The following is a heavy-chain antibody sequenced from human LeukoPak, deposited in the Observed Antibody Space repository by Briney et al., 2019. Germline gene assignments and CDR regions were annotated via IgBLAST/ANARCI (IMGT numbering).Heavy chain of an antibody. D-gene: IGHD3-9*01. J-gene: IGHJ3*02. CDR3: ARAPRYDILTGPNYFDI. CDR1: GGSISRSNW. V-gene: IGHV4-4*02. CDR2: IYHSGST. Sequence: SGTLSLTCAVSGGSISRSNWWSWVRQPPGKGLEWIGEIYHSGSTNYNPSLKSRVTISVDKSKNQFSLKLSSVTAADTAVYYCARAPRYDILTGPNYFDIWGQGTMVTVSS.